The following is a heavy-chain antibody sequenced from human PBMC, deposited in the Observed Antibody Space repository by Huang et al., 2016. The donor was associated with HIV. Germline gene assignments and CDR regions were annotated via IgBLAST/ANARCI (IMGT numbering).Heavy chain of an antibody. J-gene: IGHJ6*02. Sequence: VESGGRLVQPGGSIRLSCVGSTFSFGAYWMSWVRQTPGKGVEWVANIKQDEMEKYYVESVKGRFNISRDNAKKILFLQMDNVRVEDTATYYCATKTGAMDIWGQGTAVTVS. D-gene: IGHD1-7*01. CDR2: IKQDEMEK. CDR1: TFSFGAYW. V-gene: IGHV3-7*01. CDR3: ATKTGAMDI.